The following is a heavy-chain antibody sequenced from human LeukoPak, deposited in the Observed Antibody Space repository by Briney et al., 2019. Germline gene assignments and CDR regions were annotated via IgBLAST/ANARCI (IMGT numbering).Heavy chain of an antibody. CDR2: INPNSGGT. CDR3: ARGSLVGNYSSSAGFDY. CDR1: GGTFSSYA. V-gene: IGHV1-2*02. Sequence: ASVKVSCKASGGTFSSYAISWVRQSPGQGLEWMGWINPNSGGTNYAQKFQGRVTMTRDTSISTAYMELSRLRSDDTAVYYCARGSLVGNYSSSAGFDYWGQGTLVTVSS. D-gene: IGHD6-6*01. J-gene: IGHJ4*02.